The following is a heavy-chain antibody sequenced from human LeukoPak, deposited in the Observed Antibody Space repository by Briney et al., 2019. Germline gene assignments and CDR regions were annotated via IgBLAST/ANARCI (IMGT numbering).Heavy chain of an antibody. Sequence: KPSETLSLTCAVYGGSFSGYYWSWIRQPPGMGLKWIGEINHRGSTNYNPSLKSRVTISVDTSKNQFQFSLMLSSVTAADTAVYYCARGGAGGSHPALDYWGQGTLVTVSS. CDR3: ARGGAGGSHPALDY. V-gene: IGHV4-34*01. D-gene: IGHD1-26*01. CDR2: INHRGST. J-gene: IGHJ4*02. CDR1: GGSFSGYY.